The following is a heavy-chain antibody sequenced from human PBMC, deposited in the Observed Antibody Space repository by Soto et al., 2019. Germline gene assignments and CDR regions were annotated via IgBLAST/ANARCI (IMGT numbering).Heavy chain of an antibody. V-gene: IGHV1-69*13. CDR3: ARDVNELVVVAATPWFDP. CDR2: IIPIFGTA. Sequence: VASVKVSCKASGGTFSSYAISWVRQAPGQGLEWMGGIIPIFGTANYAQKFQGRVTITADESTSTAYMELSSLRSEDTAVYYCARDVNELVVVAATPWFDPWGLGTLVTVSS. D-gene: IGHD2-15*01. CDR1: GGTFSSYA. J-gene: IGHJ5*02.